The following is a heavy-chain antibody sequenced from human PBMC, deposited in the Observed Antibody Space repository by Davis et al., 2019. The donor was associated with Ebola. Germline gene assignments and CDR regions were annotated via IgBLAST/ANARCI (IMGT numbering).Heavy chain of an antibody. CDR1: GGSISSYY. D-gene: IGHD6-19*01. CDR3: ARTHSSGWYFGWFDP. Sequence: SETLSLTCTVSGGSISSYYWSWIRQPPGKGLEWIGYIYYSGSTNDNPSLKRLVTISVDTSKTQFSLKLSSVTAADTAVYYCARTHSSGWYFGWFDPWGQGTLVTVSS. J-gene: IGHJ5*01. V-gene: IGHV4-59*01. CDR2: IYYSGST.